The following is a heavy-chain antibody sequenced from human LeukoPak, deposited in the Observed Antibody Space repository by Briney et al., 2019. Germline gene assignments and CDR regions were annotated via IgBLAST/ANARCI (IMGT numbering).Heavy chain of an antibody. J-gene: IGHJ3*01. CDR3: ARSRAEKVPVWGSYRHHDAFDL. V-gene: IGHV5-51*01. CDR2: IYPGDSDT. D-gene: IGHD3-16*02. CDR1: GYSFPNYW. Sequence: GESLKTSCKGSGYSFPNYWIGWVRQMPGKGLEWMGIIYPGDSDTTYKPSFQGHITVSADMSISTAYLQWSSLKASDTAMYYCARSRAEKVPVWGSYRHHDAFDLWGQGTRVTVSS.